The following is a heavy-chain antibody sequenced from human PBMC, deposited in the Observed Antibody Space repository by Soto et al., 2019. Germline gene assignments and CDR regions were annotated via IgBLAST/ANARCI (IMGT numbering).Heavy chain of an antibody. CDR2: ITSSSSYI. CDR1: GFTFTTYN. Sequence: LRLSCAASGFTFTTYNMNWVRQAPGEGLEWVSSITSSSSYIFYADSVKGRFTIPRDNAKNSLYLQMHSLRAEDTAVYYCATYSGTYRDHGGQGTLVTVSS. J-gene: IGHJ4*02. CDR3: ATYSGTYRDH. D-gene: IGHD1-26*01. V-gene: IGHV3-21*01.